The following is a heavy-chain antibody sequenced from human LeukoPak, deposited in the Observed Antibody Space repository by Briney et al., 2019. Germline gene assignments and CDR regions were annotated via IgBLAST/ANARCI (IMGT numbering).Heavy chain of an antibody. CDR3: ARHGSGRDYFDPLDN. CDR2: IWADGRDK. V-gene: IGHV3-33*02. J-gene: IGHJ4*02. D-gene: IGHD1-26*01. Sequence: GGSLRLSCAASGFSFSDHAMHWVRQAPGKGLEWVAAIWADGRDKYYVESVKGRFTVSRDNPTSTLILRLDRLRVDDTAIYYCARHGSGRDYFDPLDNWGQGTLVTVSS. CDR1: GFSFSDHA.